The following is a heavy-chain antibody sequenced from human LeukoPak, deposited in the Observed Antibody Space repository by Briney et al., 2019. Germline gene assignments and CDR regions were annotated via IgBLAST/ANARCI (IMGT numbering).Heavy chain of an antibody. CDR2: IYYSGST. V-gene: IGHV4-39*01. CDR3: ARLVAVAGTDY. CDR1: GGSISSSSHY. D-gene: IGHD6-19*01. Sequence: SETLSLTCTVSGGSISSSSHYWGWIRQSPGKGLEWIGSIYYSGSTYYNPSLKSRVTISVDTSKNQFSLKLSSVTAADTAVYCCARLVAVAGTDYWGQGTLVTVSS. J-gene: IGHJ4*02.